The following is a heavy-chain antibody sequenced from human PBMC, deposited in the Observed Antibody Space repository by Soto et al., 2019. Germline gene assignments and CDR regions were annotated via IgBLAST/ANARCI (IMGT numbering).Heavy chain of an antibody. V-gene: IGHV4-59*08. CDR1: GGSISSYY. D-gene: IGHD5-12*01. Sequence: SETLSLTCTVSGGSISSYYWSWIRQPPGKGLEWIGNIYYSGSTNYNPSLKSRVTISVDTSKNLFSLMLSSVTAADTAVYYCARHVGRDGYNYYFDYWGQGTLVTVSS. CDR3: ARHVGRDGYNYYFDY. J-gene: IGHJ4*02. CDR2: IYYSGST.